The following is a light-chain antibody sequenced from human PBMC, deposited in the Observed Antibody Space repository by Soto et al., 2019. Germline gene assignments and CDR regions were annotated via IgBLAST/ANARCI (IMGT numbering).Light chain of an antibody. V-gene: IGLV2-14*03. CDR1: SSDVGGYNY. CDR3: SSYTTSNTRQIV. J-gene: IGLJ1*01. CDR2: DVS. Sequence: QSAVTQPSSVSGSPGQSITISCTGTSSDVGGYNYVSWYQHHPGKAPKLMIYDVSNRPSGVSNRFSGSKSGNTASLTISGLQPEDEADYYCSSYTTSNTRQIVFGTGTKVTV.